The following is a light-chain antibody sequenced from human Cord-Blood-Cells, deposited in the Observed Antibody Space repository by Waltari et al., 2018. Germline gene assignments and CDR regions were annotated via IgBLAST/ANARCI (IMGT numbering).Light chain of an antibody. V-gene: IGLV3-21*02. CDR1: NIGSKS. CDR3: QVWDSSSDHRV. CDR2: DDS. J-gene: IGLJ3*02. Sequence: SYVLTQPPSVSVVPGQTARITCGGNNIGSKSVHWYQQKPGQAPVLVVYDDSDRPSGSPERFSGSNSGNTATLTISRVEAGDEADYYCQVWDSSSDHRVFGGGTKLTVL.